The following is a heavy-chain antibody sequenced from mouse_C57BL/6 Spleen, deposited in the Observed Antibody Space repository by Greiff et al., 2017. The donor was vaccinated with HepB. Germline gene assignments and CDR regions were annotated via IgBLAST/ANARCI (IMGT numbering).Heavy chain of an antibody. D-gene: IGHD2-2*01. Sequence: VQLQQSGPELVKPGASVKISCKASGYTFTDYYMNWVKQSHGKSLEWIGDINPNNGGTSYNQKFKGKATLTVDKSSSTAYMELRSLTSEDSAVYYCARYGYDEGVFDYWGQGTTLTVSS. V-gene: IGHV1-26*01. J-gene: IGHJ2*01. CDR2: INPNNGGT. CDR3: ARYGYDEGVFDY. CDR1: GYTFTDYY.